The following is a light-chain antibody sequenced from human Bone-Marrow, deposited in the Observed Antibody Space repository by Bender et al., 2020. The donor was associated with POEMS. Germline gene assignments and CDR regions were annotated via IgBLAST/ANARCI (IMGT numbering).Light chain of an antibody. CDR2: DVS. J-gene: IGLJ3*02. CDR1: SSDVGSFNH. CDR3: SSYAGSNNWV. Sequence: QSALTQPPSASGSPGQSITISCTGTSSDVGSFNHVSWYQQHPDKAPKLMIYDVSNRPSGLSSRFSGSKSGNTASLTVSGLQAEDEADYYCSSYAGSNNWVFGGGTKVTVL. V-gene: IGLV2-8*01.